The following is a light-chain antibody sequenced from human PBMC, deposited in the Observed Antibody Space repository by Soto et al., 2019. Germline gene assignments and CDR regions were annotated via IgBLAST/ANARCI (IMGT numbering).Light chain of an antibody. J-gene: IGLJ2*01. CDR1: SSDVGGYNY. CDR3: SSFTSSNTVL. V-gene: IGLV2-14*01. CDR2: NVS. Sequence: QSALTQPASVSGSPGQSITISCTGTSSDVGGYNYVSWYQQHPGKAPKLIIYNVSNRPSGVSNRFSGSKSGNTAPLTISGLQAEDEGHYYCSSFTSSNTVLFGGGTKLIVL.